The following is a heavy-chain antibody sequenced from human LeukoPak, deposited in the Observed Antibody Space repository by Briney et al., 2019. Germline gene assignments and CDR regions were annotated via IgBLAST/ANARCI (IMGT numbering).Heavy chain of an antibody. Sequence: PSETLSLTCTVSGGSISSYYWSWIRQPPGKGLEWIGYIYYSGSTNYNPSLKSRVTISVDTSKNQFSLKLSSVTAADTAVYYCARDRRGLGYCSGGSCYSENWFDPWGQGTLVTVSS. CDR2: IYYSGST. CDR3: ARDRRGLGYCSGGSCYSENWFDP. V-gene: IGHV4-59*01. D-gene: IGHD2-15*01. CDR1: GGSISSYY. J-gene: IGHJ5*02.